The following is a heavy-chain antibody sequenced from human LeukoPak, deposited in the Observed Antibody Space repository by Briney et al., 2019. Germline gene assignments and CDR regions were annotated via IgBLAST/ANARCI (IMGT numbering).Heavy chain of an antibody. CDR2: IKSKTDGGTT. CDR3: TTFSPYYYMDV. V-gene: IGHV3-15*01. Sequence: GGSLRLSCAASGFTFSNAWMSWVRQAPGKGLEWVGRIKSKTDGGTTDYAAPAKGRFTISRDDSKNTLYLQMNSLKTEDTAVYYCTTFSPYYYMDVWGKGTTVTVSS. CDR1: GFTFSNAW. J-gene: IGHJ6*03.